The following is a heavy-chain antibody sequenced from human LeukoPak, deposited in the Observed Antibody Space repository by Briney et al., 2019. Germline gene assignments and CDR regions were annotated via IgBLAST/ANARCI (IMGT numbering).Heavy chain of an antibody. CDR1: GFTFSNGW. J-gene: IGHJ4*02. Sequence: PGGSLRLSCAASGFTFSNGWMSWVRQAPGKGLEWVGRIKSKRDGGTTDYAAPVNGRFTISRDDSKNTLYLQMNSLKTEDTAVYYCTTEYYYDSSGLFDYWGQGTLVTVSS. CDR2: IKSKRDGGTT. V-gene: IGHV3-15*01. CDR3: TTEYYYDSSGLFDY. D-gene: IGHD3-22*01.